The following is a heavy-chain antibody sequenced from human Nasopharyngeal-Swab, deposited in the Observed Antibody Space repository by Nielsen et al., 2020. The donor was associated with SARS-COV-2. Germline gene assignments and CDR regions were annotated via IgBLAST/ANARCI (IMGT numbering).Heavy chain of an antibody. CDR3: ARHSGSGYFDY. CDR2: IDPSDSYT. D-gene: IGHD2-15*01. V-gene: IGHV5-10-1*01. J-gene: IGHJ4*02. Sequence: VRQMPGKGLEWMGRIDPSDSYTNYSPSFHGHVTLSADKSLSTAYLQWSSLKASDTAMYYCARHSGSGYFDYWGQGTLVTVSS.